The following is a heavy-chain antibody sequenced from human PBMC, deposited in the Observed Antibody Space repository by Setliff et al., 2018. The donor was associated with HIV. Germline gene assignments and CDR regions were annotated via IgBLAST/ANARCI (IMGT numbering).Heavy chain of an antibody. Sequence: LRLSCAASGFTFSDDYMSWIRQIPGKGLEWVSYISGSGSVIFYADSVKGRFTISRDNAKNSLYLQMNSLRAEDTAVYYCARRKGYCSGPSCLEFSWFDPWGQGTLVTVSS. CDR1: GFTFSDDY. J-gene: IGHJ5*02. D-gene: IGHD2-2*01. CDR2: ISGSGSVI. V-gene: IGHV3-11*01. CDR3: ARRKGYCSGPSCLEFSWFDP.